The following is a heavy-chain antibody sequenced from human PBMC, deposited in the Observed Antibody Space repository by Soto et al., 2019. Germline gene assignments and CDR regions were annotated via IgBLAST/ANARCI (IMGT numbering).Heavy chain of an antibody. D-gene: IGHD3-22*01. CDR2: IYSGGST. CDR1: GFTVSSNY. V-gene: IGHV3-53*01. CDR3: ARDRVESGYPEYFQH. J-gene: IGHJ1*01. Sequence: EVQLVESGGGLIQPGGSLRLSCAASGFTVSSNYMSWVRQAPGKGLEWVSVIYSGGSTYYAYSVKGRFTISRANSKNTLDLRMNSPRAEDTAVYYCARDRVESGYPEYFQHWGQGTLVTVSS.